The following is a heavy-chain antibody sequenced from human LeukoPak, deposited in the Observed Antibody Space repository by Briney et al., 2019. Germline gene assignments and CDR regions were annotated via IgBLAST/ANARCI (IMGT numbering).Heavy chain of an antibody. CDR2: IFYSGST. CDR1: GGSFSGYY. J-gene: IGHJ3*02. D-gene: IGHD3-10*01. V-gene: IGHV4-34*12. Sequence: SETLSLTCAVYGGSFSGYYWGWIRQPPGKGLEWIGNIFYSGSTYYSPSLRSRVTISLDTSRNQFSLKLNSVTAADTAVYYCAKSNGYGLVDIWGQGTMVTVSS. CDR3: AKSNGYGLVDI.